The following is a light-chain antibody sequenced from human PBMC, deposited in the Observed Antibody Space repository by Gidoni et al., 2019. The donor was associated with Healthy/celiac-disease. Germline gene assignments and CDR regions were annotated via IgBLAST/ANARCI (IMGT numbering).Light chain of an antibody. CDR3: QQYNNWPRGT. CDR2: GAS. J-gene: IGKJ4*01. Sequence: IVMTQSPATLSVSPGERATLSCRASQSVSSNLAWYQQQPGQAPRLLIYGASTRATGIPARFSGSGSGTEFTLTISSLQSEDFAVYYCQQYNNWPRGTFGGGTKVEIK. CDR1: QSVSSN. V-gene: IGKV3-15*01.